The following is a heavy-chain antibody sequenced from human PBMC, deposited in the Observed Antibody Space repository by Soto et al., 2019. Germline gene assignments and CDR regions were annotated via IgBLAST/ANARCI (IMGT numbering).Heavy chain of an antibody. CDR1: GGTFSSYT. Sequence: ASVKVSCKASGGTFSSYTISWVRQAPGQGLEWMGRIIPILGIANYAQKFQGRVTITADKSTSTAYMELSSLRSEDTAVYYCARGIGKDYYYYYMDVWGKGTTVTVSS. CDR2: IIPILGIA. D-gene: IGHD3-10*01. V-gene: IGHV1-69*02. J-gene: IGHJ6*03. CDR3: ARGIGKDYYYYYMDV.